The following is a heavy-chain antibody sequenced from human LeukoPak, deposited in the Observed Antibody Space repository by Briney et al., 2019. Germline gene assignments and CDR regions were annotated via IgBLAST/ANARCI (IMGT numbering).Heavy chain of an antibody. Sequence: GGSLRLSCAASGFTFNIYSTNWVRQAPGKGLEWVSYISSSSDTIYYAASVKGRFTISRDNAKNSLYLHMSSLRAEDTAMYYCARNTPTYSTPENWGQGTLVTVSS. V-gene: IGHV3-48*01. CDR2: ISSSSDTI. CDR1: GFTFNIYS. CDR3: ARNTPTYSTPEN. D-gene: IGHD5-18*01. J-gene: IGHJ4*02.